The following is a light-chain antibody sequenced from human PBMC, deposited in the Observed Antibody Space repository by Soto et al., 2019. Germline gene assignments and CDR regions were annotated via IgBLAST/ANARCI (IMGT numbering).Light chain of an antibody. CDR3: QQYGSSPLT. CDR1: QSVSSSY. J-gene: IGKJ1*01. Sequence: EIVLTQSPGTLSLSPGERATLSCRASQSVSSSYLAWYQQKPGQAPMLLIYGASSRATGIPVRFSGSGSGTDFTLTISRLEPEDFAVYYCQQYGSSPLTFGQGTKVEIK. CDR2: GAS. V-gene: IGKV3-20*01.